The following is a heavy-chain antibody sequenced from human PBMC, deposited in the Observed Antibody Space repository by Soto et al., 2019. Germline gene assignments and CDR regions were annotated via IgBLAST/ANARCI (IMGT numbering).Heavy chain of an antibody. CDR1: GFTFDDYT. CDR2: ISWDGGST. CDR3: AKDRGTQNFYFDY. Sequence: AGGSLRLSCAASGFTFDDYTMHWVRQAPGKGLEWVSLISWDGGSTYYADSVKGRFTISRDNSKDSLYLQMNSLRTEDTALYYCAKDRGTQNFYFDYWGQGTLVTVSS. J-gene: IGHJ4*02. V-gene: IGHV3-43*01.